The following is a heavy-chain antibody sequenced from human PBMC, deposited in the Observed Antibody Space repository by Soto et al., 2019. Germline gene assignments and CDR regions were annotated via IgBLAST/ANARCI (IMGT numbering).Heavy chain of an antibody. Sequence: QVQLVESGGGLVKPGGSLRLSCAVSGFTFSAYYMTWIRQAPGKGLEWVSYISSSTSHTTYADSVKGRFTISRDNAKNSLFLQMNSLRAEDTAVSYCARGRGAAADYFDFWGQGTLVTVSS. V-gene: IGHV3-11*05. D-gene: IGHD6-13*01. CDR3: ARGRGAAADYFDF. J-gene: IGHJ4*02. CDR1: GFTFSAYY. CDR2: ISSSTSHT.